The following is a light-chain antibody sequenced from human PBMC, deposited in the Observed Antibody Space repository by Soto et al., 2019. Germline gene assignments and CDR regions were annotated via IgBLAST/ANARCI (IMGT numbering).Light chain of an antibody. Sequence: ETVLTQSPGTLSLSPGERATLSCRASQSVSSSYLAWYQRKPGQAPRLLIYGASSRATGIPDRFSGSGSGTDFTLTITRLEPEYFAVYYCQQYGSSPITFGQGTRLEIK. CDR1: QSVSSSY. CDR2: GAS. J-gene: IGKJ5*01. V-gene: IGKV3-20*01. CDR3: QQYGSSPIT.